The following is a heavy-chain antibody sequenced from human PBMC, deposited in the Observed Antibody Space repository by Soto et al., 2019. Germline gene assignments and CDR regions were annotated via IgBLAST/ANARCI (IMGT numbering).Heavy chain of an antibody. D-gene: IGHD3-10*01. J-gene: IGHJ4*02. CDR1: GFTSSNAW. V-gene: IGHV3-15*01. Sequence: GGSLRLSCAASGFTSSNAWMSWVRQAPGKGLEWVGRIKSKTDGGTTDYAAPVKGRFTISRDDSKNTLYLQMNSLKTEDTAVYYCTTLTMVRGVPDYWGQGTLVTVSS. CDR3: TTLTMVRGVPDY. CDR2: IKSKTDGGTT.